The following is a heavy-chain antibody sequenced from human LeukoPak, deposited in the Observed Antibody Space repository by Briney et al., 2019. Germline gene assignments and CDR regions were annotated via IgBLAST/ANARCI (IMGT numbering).Heavy chain of an antibody. V-gene: IGHV1-24*01. CDR1: GYTLTELS. D-gene: IGHD3-10*01. CDR2: FDPEDGET. CDR3: ATPGSGSYYPSWVYQH. J-gene: IGHJ1*01. Sequence: ASVKVSCKVSGYTLTELSMHWVRQAPGKGLEWMGGFDPEDGETIYAQKFQGRVTMTEDTSTDTAYMELSSLRSEDTAAYYCATPGSGSYYPSWVYQHWGQGTLVTVSS.